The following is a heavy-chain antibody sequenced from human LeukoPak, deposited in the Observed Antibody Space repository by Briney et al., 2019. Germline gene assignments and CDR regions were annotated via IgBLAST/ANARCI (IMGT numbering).Heavy chain of an antibody. D-gene: IGHD2-2*01. J-gene: IGHJ4*02. CDR2: INSDGSST. CDR3: AVSSIPAALTYLDY. Sequence: PGRSLRLSCAASGFTFTNYWMYWVRQAPGKGLVWVSRINSDGSSTSYADSVKGRFTVSRDNAKNTLYLQMNGLRAEDTAVYYCAVSSIPAALTYLDYWGQGTLVTVSS. CDR1: GFTFTNYW. V-gene: IGHV3-74*01.